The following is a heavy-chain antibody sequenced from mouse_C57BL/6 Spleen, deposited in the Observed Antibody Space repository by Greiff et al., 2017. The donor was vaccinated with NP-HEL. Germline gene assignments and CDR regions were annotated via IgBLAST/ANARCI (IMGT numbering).Heavy chain of an antibody. V-gene: IGHV1-82*01. D-gene: IGHD2-3*01. CDR3: ARDGGWLLTAY. CDR2: IYPGDGDT. J-gene: IGHJ3*01. Sequence: VQVVESGPELVKPGASVKISCKASGYAFSSSWMNWVKQRPGKGLEWIGRIYPGDGDTNYNGKFKGKATLTADKSSSTAYMQLSSLTSEDSAVYFCARDGGWLLTAYWGQGTLVTVSA. CDR1: GYAFSSSW.